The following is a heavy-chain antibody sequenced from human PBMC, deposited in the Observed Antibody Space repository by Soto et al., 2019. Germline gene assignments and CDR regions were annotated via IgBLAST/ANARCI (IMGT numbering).Heavy chain of an antibody. V-gene: IGHV3-21*01. CDR1: GFTFSSYS. Sequence: EVQLVESGGGLVKPGGSLRLSCGASGFTFSSYSMNWVRQAPGKGLEWVSSISSSSSYIYYADSVKGRFTISRDNAKNSLYLQMNSLRAEDTAVYYCARSRATVTTRYYFDYWGQGTLVTVSS. J-gene: IGHJ4*02. CDR3: ARSRATVTTRYYFDY. CDR2: ISSSSSYI. D-gene: IGHD4-17*01.